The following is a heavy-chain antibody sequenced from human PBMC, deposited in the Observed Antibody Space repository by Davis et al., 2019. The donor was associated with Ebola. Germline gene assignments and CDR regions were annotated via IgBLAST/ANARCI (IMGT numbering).Heavy chain of an antibody. V-gene: IGHV3-23*01. J-gene: IGHJ4*02. D-gene: IGHD6-19*01. CDR3: ATCGFCISSSGIDY. CDR2: ISGAGYNT. CDR1: GFSFTNYA. Sequence: PGGSLRLSCEASGFSFTNYAMNWVRQGPGQGLEWVSGISGAGYNTYHADSVKGRFTISRDNSKNTLYLQMNSLGADDTAVYYCATCGFCISSSGIDYRGQGTLVTVSS.